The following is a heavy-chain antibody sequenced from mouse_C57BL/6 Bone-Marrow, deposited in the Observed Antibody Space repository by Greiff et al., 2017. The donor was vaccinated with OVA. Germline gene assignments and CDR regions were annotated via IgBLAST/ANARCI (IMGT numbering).Heavy chain of an antibody. V-gene: IGHV3-6*01. CDR1: GYSITSGYY. CDR2: ISYDGSN. J-gene: IGHJ3*01. CDR3: ARDDGTPFAY. Sequence: DVQLQESGPGLVKPSQSLSLTCSVTGYSITSGYYWNWIRQFPGNKLEWMGYISYDGSNNYNPSLKNRISITRDTSKNQFFLKLNSVTTEDTATYYCARDDGTPFAYWGQGTLVTVSA. D-gene: IGHD2-3*01.